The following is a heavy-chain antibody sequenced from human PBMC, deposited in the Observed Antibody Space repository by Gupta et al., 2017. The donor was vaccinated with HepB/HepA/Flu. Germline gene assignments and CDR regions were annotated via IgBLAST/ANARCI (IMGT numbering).Heavy chain of an antibody. D-gene: IGHD2-21*02. CDR1: GFTFSNYG. Sequence: QVQLVESGGGVVQPGRSLRLSCAASGFTFSNYGMHWVRQAPGKGLEWVALIWYDGSNKNYADSVKGRFTISRDNSKNTLYLQMNSLRAEDTAVYYCARDRRGGDSYGMDVWGQGTTVTVSS. CDR3: ARDRRGGDSYGMDV. CDR2: IWYDGSNK. J-gene: IGHJ6*02. V-gene: IGHV3-33*01.